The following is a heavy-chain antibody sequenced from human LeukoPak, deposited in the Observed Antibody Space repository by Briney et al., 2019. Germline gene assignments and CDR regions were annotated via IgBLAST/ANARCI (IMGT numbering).Heavy chain of an antibody. CDR3: ARHKSDTAVTYNFDY. CDR1: GYSFTSHW. CDR2: IHPGDSDT. J-gene: IGHJ4*02. V-gene: IGHV5-51*01. Sequence: GESVKISCKGYGYSFTSHWIGWVRQMPGKGLEWMGLIHPGDSDTRYSPSFQGQVTFSADKSISTAYLQWSSLKATDTAMYYCARHKSDTAVTYNFDYWGQGTLVTVSS. D-gene: IGHD5-18*01.